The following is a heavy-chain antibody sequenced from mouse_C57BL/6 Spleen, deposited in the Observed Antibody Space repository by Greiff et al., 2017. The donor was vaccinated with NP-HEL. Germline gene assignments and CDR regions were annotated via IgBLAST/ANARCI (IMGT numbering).Heavy chain of an antibody. D-gene: IGHD1-1*01. CDR3: ARNPRGYGGGGFYAMDY. CDR1: GYTFTDYY. Sequence: QVHVKQSGPELVKPGATVKISCKASGYTFTDYYINWVKQRPGQGLEWIGWIFPGSGSTYYNEKFKGKATLTEDKSYSTAYMLLSSLPSEDSAVYFFARNPRGYGGGGFYAMDYWGQGTSVTVSS. CDR2: IFPGSGST. V-gene: IGHV1-75*01. J-gene: IGHJ4*01.